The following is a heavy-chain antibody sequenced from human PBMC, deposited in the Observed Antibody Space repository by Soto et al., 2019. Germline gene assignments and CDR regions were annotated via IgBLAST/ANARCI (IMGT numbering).Heavy chain of an antibody. D-gene: IGHD1-20*01. J-gene: IGHJ5*02. CDR1: GFTFSSYG. CDR2: IWYDGSNK. CDR3: ARGPTITGTNRGWFDP. V-gene: IGHV3-33*01. Sequence: GGSLRLSCAASGFTFSSYGMHWVRQAPGKGLEWVAVIWYDGSNKYYADSVKGRFTISRDNSKNTLYLQMNSLRAEDTAVYYCARGPTITGTNRGWFDPWGQGTLVTVSS.